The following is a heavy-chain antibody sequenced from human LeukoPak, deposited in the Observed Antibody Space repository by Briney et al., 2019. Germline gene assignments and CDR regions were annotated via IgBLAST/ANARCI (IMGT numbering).Heavy chain of an antibody. J-gene: IGHJ3*02. D-gene: IGHD1-26*01. CDR2: LNTNTGNP. CDR3: AREASSWDSDAFDI. Sequence: ASVKVSCKASGYTFTSYAMNWVRQAPGQGLEWMGWLNTNTGNPTYAQGFTGRFVFSLDTSVSTAYLQISSLKAEDTAVYYCAREASSWDSDAFDIWGQGTMVTVSS. CDR1: GYTFTSYA. V-gene: IGHV7-4-1*02.